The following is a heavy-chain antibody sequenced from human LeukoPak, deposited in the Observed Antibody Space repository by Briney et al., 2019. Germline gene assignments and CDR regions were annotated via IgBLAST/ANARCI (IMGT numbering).Heavy chain of an antibody. V-gene: IGHV1-69*04. Sequence: SVKVSCKASGGTFSSYAISWVRQAPGQGLEWMGRIIPIFGIANYAQKFQGRVTITADKSTSTAYMELGSLRSEDTAVYYCARDSGGYNLRFYGMDVWGQGTTVTVSS. J-gene: IGHJ6*02. D-gene: IGHD5-24*01. CDR3: ARDSGGYNLRFYGMDV. CDR2: IIPIFGIA. CDR1: GGTFSSYA.